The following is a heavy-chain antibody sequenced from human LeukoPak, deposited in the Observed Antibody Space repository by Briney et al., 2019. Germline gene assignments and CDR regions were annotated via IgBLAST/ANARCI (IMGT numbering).Heavy chain of an antibody. D-gene: IGHD5-24*01. J-gene: IGHJ4*02. CDR1: GFIFSSYA. CDR3: ANGGGRGMATQY. CDR2: ISGSGGST. Sequence: GGSLRLSCAASGFIFSSYAMSWVRQAPGKGLEWVSAISGSGGSTYYADSVKGRFTISRDNSKNTLYLQMNSLRAEDTAVYYCANGGGRGMATQYWGQGTLVTVSS. V-gene: IGHV3-23*01.